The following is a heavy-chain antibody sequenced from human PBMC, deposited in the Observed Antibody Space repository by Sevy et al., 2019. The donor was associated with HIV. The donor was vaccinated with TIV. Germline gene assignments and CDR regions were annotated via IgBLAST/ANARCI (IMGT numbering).Heavy chain of an antibody. D-gene: IGHD3-3*01. V-gene: IGHV4-59*12. J-gene: IGHJ4*02. CDR1: GDSISSYF. CDR3: AGARFLEWLLPYY. CDR2: IYYSGST. Sequence: SETLSLTCSVSGDSISSYFWTWVRQSPGKGLEWIGYIYYSGSTNYNPSLKSRVTISVDTSKNQFSLKLSSVTAADTAVYYCAGARFLEWLLPYYWGQGTLVTVSS.